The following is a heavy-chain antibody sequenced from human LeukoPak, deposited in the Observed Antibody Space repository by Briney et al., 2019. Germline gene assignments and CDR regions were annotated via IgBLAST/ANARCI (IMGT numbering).Heavy chain of an antibody. V-gene: IGHV3-23*01. CDR2: ISGSGRTT. D-gene: IGHD6-13*01. CDR1: GFTFSSYA. Sequence: GGSLRLSCVASGFTFSSYAMSWVRQAPGKGLEWVSGISGSGRTTYYADSVKGRFTISRDNSKNTLYLQMNSLRAEDTAVYFCAEVGATAGTLRIEYFQHWGQGTLVTVSS. J-gene: IGHJ1*01. CDR3: AEVGATAGTLRIEYFQH.